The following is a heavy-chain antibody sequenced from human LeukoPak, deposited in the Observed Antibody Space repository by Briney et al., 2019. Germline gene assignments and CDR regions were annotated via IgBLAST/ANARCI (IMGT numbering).Heavy chain of an antibody. CDR2: VNSNSGGT. CDR1: GYTFTGSY. CDR3: ARGYCSGGSCYHFES. J-gene: IGHJ4*02. D-gene: IGHD2-15*01. Sequence: ASVKVSCKASGYTFTGSYMHWVRQAPGQGLEWMGWVNSNSGGTHYAQKFEGRVTMTRDTSISTAYMELSRLKSDDTAVYYCARGYCSGGSCYHFESWGQGTLVTVSS. V-gene: IGHV1-2*02.